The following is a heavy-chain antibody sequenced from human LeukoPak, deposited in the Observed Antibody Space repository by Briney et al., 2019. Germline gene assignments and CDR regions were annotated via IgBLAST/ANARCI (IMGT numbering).Heavy chain of an antibody. CDR1: GFTFSSYA. CDR2: ISYDGSNK. J-gene: IGHJ4*02. V-gene: IGHV3-30-3*01. Sequence: SLRLSCAASGFTFSSYAMHWVRQAPGKGLEWVAVISYDGSNKYYADSVKGRFTISRDNAKNSLYLQMNSLRAEDTAIYYCAKVRYNWKFDYWGQGTLVTVSS. D-gene: IGHD1-20*01. CDR3: AKVRYNWKFDY.